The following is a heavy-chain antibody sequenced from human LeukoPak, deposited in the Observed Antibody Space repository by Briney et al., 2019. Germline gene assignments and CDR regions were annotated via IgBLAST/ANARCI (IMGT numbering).Heavy chain of an antibody. V-gene: IGHV3-30*18. CDR3: AKEMKPWMHFDY. J-gene: IGHJ4*02. Sequence: GGSLRLSCAASGFTFSRSAVHWVRQAPGKGLEWVAVISHDGSNTDYTDSVKGRFTISRDNTKNTLCLQMNSLRAEDTAVYYCAKEMKPWMHFDYWGQGTLVTVSS. CDR1: GFTFSRSA. CDR2: ISHDGSNT. D-gene: IGHD5-12*01.